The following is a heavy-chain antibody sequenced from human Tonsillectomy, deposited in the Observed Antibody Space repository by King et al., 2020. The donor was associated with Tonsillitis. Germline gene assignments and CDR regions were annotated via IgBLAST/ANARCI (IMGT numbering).Heavy chain of an antibody. V-gene: IGHV4-38-2*02. Sequence: VQLQESGPGLVKPSETLSLTCDVSGYSISSGYYWGWIRQPPGKGLEGIGNIYHSGSTYYNPSLKSRVTISVDTSKNQFFLKLNSVTAADTAVYYCARDRTTVTRDYWGQGTQVTVSS. CDR2: IYHSGST. J-gene: IGHJ4*02. CDR3: ARDRTTVTRDY. D-gene: IGHD1-1*01. CDR1: GYSISSGYY.